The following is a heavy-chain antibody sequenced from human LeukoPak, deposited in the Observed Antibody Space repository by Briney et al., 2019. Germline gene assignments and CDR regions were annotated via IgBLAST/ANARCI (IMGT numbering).Heavy chain of an antibody. CDR3: AKDRRGFGELLGPFDY. CDR2: ISYDGSNK. D-gene: IGHD3-10*01. V-gene: IGHV3-30*18. CDR1: GFTFSSYA. J-gene: IGHJ4*02. Sequence: GGSLRLSCAASGFTFSSYAMSWVRQAPGKGLEWVAVISYDGSNKYYADSVKGRFTISRDNSKNTLYLQMNSLRAEDTAVYYCAKDRRGFGELLGPFDYWGQGTLVTVSS.